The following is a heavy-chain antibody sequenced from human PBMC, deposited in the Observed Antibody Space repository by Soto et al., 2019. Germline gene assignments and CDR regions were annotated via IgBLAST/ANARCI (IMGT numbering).Heavy chain of an antibody. CDR1: GGSIGSYY. V-gene: IGHV4-59*01. D-gene: IGHD2-2*01. Sequence: PSETLSLTCTVSGGSIGSYYWSWIRQPPGKGLEWIGYIYYSGSTNYNPSLKSRVTISVDTSKNQFSLKLSSVTAADTAVYYCASFVPAAMRGYFDYWGQGTLVTVSS. CDR2: IYYSGST. J-gene: IGHJ4*02. CDR3: ASFVPAAMRGYFDY.